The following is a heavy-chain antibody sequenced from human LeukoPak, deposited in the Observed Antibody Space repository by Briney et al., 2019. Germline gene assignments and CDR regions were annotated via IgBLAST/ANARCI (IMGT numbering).Heavy chain of an antibody. CDR3: VRDYFCSGGTCDDCFDP. D-gene: IGHD2-15*01. Sequence: PGGSLRLSCAASGFTFSSYAMSWVRQAPGKGLEWMAWISTYDHDTNYAQKFRGRVTMTTDTSTSTAYMELRSLGSDDTAVYYCVRDYFCSGGTCDDCFDPWGQGTLVTVSS. V-gene: IGHV1-18*01. CDR1: GFTFSSYA. J-gene: IGHJ5*02. CDR2: ISTYDHDT.